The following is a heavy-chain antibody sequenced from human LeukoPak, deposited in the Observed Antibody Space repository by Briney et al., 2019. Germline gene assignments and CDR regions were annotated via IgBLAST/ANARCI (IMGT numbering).Heavy chain of an antibody. CDR1: GFTFSSYN. V-gene: IGHV3-21*01. CDR2: ISSGSSFI. D-gene: IGHD6-13*01. Sequence: GGSLRLSCAASGFTFSSYNMNWVRQAPGKGLEWVSFISSGSSFISYADSVKGRFTISRDNAKNSLYLQMNSLRAEDTAVYYCAAYYSSSWDYWGQGTLVTVSA. J-gene: IGHJ4*02. CDR3: AAYYSSSWDY.